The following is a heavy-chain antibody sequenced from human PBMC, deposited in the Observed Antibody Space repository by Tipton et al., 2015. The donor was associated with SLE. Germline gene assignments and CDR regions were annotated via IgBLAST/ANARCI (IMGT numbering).Heavy chain of an antibody. D-gene: IGHD2-15*01. CDR2: INPNSGGT. J-gene: IGHJ5*02. CDR1: GYTFTGYY. CDR3: ARPRYCSGGSCLNWFDP. Sequence: QSGAEVKKPGASVKVSCKASGYTFTGYYMHWVRQAPGQGLEWMGWINPNSGGTNYAQKFQGRVTMTRDTSISTAYMELSRLRSDDTAVYYCARPRYCSGGSCLNWFDPWGQGTLVTVSS. V-gene: IGHV1-2*02.